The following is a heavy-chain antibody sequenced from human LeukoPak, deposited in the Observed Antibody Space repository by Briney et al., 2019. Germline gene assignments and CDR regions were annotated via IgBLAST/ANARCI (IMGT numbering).Heavy chain of an antibody. CDR1: GYTFTSYD. CDR3: ARVSSSWYVYYYGMDV. Sequence: ASVTVSCKASGYTFTSYDINWVRQATGQGLEWMGWMNPNSGNTGYARKFQGRVTMTRNTSISTAYMELSSLRSEDTAVYYCARVSSSWYVYYYGMDVWGQGTTVTVSS. V-gene: IGHV1-8*01. CDR2: MNPNSGNT. D-gene: IGHD6-13*01. J-gene: IGHJ6*02.